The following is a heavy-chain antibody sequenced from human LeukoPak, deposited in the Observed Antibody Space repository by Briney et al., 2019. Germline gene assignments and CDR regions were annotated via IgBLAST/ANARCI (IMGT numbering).Heavy chain of an antibody. Sequence: GSLRLSCAASGFPFSNFAMSWVRQAPGKGLEWVSTISGSGDSTYYADSVKGRFTISRDNSKNTLYLQMNSLRAEDTAVYYCAKEGLSGSYLDHWGQGTLVTVSS. CDR1: GFPFSNFA. CDR2: ISGSGDST. CDR3: AKEGLSGSYLDH. J-gene: IGHJ4*02. V-gene: IGHV3-23*01. D-gene: IGHD1-26*01.